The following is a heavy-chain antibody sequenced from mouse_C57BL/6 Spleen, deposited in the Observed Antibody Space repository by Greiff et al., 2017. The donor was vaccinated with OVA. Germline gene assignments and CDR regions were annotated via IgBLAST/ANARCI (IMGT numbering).Heavy chain of an antibody. Sequence: VKLMESGPGLVAPSQSLSITCTVSGFSLTSYGVHWVRQPPGKGLEWLVVIWSDGSTTYNSALKSRLSISKDNSKSQVFLKMNSLQTDDTAMYYCARAFYGSSFYWYFDVWGTGTTVTVSS. CDR3: ARAFYGSSFYWYFDV. D-gene: IGHD1-1*01. J-gene: IGHJ1*03. CDR2: IWSDGST. CDR1: GFSLTSYG. V-gene: IGHV2-6*03.